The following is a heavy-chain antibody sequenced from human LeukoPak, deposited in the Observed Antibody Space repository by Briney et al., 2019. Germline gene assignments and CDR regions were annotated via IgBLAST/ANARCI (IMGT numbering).Heavy chain of an antibody. J-gene: IGHJ5*02. D-gene: IGHD3-9*01. CDR2: ISSSGSTI. CDR1: GFTFSDYY. V-gene: IGHV3-11*01. CDR3: ARDLKYNILTGFRSSFGFDP. Sequence: GGSLRLSCAASGFTFSDYYMSWIRQAPGKGLEWVSYISSSGSTIYYADSVKGRFTISRDNAKNSLYLQMNSLRAEDTAVYYCARDLKYNILTGFRSSFGFDPWGQGTLVTVSS.